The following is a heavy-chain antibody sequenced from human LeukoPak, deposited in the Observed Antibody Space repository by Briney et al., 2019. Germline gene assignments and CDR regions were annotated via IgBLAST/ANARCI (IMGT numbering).Heavy chain of an antibody. J-gene: IGHJ2*01. CDR3: ARERRWLQPIFGL. V-gene: IGHV3-7*01. Sequence: PGGSLRLSCAASGFTFSSYWRSWVRQAPGKGLEWVANIKQDGSEKYYVDSVKGRFTISRDNAKNSLYLQMNSLRAEDTAVYYCARERRWLQPIFGLWGRGTLVTVSS. CDR2: IKQDGSEK. D-gene: IGHD5-24*01. CDR1: GFTFSSYW.